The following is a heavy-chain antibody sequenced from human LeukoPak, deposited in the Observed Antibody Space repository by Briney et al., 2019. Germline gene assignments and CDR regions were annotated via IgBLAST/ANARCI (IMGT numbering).Heavy chain of an antibody. CDR3: ARVAAAGQNWFDP. V-gene: IGHV4-30-4*01. CDR2: IYYSGST. J-gene: IGHJ5*02. D-gene: IGHD6-13*01. CDR1: GGSISSGDYY. Sequence: SETLSLTCTVSGGSISSGDYYWSWIRQPPGKGLEWTGYIYYSGSTYYNPSLKSRVTISVDTSKNQFSLKLSSVTAADTAVYYCARVAAAGQNWFDPWSQGTLVTVSS.